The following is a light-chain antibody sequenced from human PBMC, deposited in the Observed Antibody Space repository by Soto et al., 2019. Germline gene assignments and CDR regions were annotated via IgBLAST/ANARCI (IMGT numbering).Light chain of an antibody. CDR3: QQYGGSSWT. CDR2: KAS. CDR1: QSISTW. J-gene: IGKJ1*01. V-gene: IGKV1-5*03. Sequence: DIQMTQSPSTLSASVVDRVTITCRASQSISTWLAWYQQKPGKGPTLLIYKASRLESGVPSRFSGSGSGTDFTLTISKLEPGDFAVYYCQQYGGSSWTFGQGTKVDI.